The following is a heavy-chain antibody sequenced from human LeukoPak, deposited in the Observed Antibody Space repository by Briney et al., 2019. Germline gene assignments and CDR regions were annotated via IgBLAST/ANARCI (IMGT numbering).Heavy chain of an antibody. CDR2: ISYDGSNK. D-gene: IGHD5-24*01. CDR3: ARGECERWLLSPFDY. V-gene: IGHV3-30*04. J-gene: IGHJ4*02. CDR1: GFTFSSYA. Sequence: SGGSLRLSCAASGFTFSSYAMHWVRQAPGKGLEWVAVISYDGSNKYYADSVKGRFTISRDNSKNTLYLQMNSLRAEDTAVYYCARGECERWLLSPFDYWGQGTLVTVSS.